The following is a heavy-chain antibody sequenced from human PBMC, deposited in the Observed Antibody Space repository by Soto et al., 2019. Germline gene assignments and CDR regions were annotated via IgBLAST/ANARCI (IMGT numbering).Heavy chain of an antibody. J-gene: IGHJ4*02. CDR3: AKDPIVVVPPRLFDY. CDR1: GGSFSSSYY. Sequence: PSETLSLTCAVSGGSFSSSYYWGWLRQPPGKGLEWLGNIYYSGHTYYNPSLKSRFAMSVDTSKNQFSLTLTSVTAADTAVYYCAKDPIVVVPPRLFDYWGQGTLVTVSS. V-gene: IGHV4-39*02. CDR2: IYYSGHT. D-gene: IGHD3-22*01.